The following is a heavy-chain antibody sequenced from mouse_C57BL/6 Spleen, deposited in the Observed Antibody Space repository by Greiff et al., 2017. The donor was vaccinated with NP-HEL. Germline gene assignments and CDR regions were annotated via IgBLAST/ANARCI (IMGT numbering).Heavy chain of an antibody. Sequence: VQLQQPGAELVMPGASVKLSCKASGYTFTSYWMHCVKQRPGQGLEWIGEIDPSDSYTNYNQKFKGKSTLTVDKSSSTAYMQLSSLTSEDSAVYYGAREGLRRAWFAYWGQGTLVTVSA. D-gene: IGHD2-4*01. V-gene: IGHV1-69*01. J-gene: IGHJ3*01. CDR2: IDPSDSYT. CDR3: AREGLRRAWFAY. CDR1: GYTFTSYW.